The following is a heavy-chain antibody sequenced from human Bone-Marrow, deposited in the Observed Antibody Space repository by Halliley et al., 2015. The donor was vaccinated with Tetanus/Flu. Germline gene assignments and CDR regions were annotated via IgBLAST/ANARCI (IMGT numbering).Heavy chain of an antibody. J-gene: IGHJ5*02. Sequence: LEWIATVSYTGKTHYNPSLKSRVTVSVASSNRQFSLSLKTVTTADTAVYFCARHGRPRVLAPWGLGTLVTVSS. CDR2: VSYTGKT. CDR3: ARHGRPRVLAP. D-gene: IGHD6-6*01. V-gene: IGHV4-39*01.